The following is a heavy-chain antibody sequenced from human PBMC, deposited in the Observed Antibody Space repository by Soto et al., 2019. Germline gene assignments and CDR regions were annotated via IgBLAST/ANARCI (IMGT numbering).Heavy chain of an antibody. Sequence: QVQLVQSGAEVKKPGSSVKVFCKASGGTFSSYAISWVRQAPGQGLEWMGGIIPIFGTANYAQKFQGRVTITADESTSTAYMELSSLRSEDTAVYYCARDETSGQHPYYGMDVWGQGTTVTVSS. CDR2: IIPIFGTA. D-gene: IGHD3-10*01. V-gene: IGHV1-69*01. CDR3: ARDETSGQHPYYGMDV. CDR1: GGTFSSYA. J-gene: IGHJ6*02.